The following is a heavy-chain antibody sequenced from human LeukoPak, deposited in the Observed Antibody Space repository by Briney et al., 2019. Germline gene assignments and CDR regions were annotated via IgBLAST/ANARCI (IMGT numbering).Heavy chain of an antibody. J-gene: IGHJ4*02. CDR3: ARVQRGYVWGSSLI. D-gene: IGHD3-16*01. CDR1: GFTFSSYS. Sequence: GGSLRLSCAASGFTFSSYSMNWVRQAPGKGLEWVSYISSSSSTIYYADSVKGRFAISRDNAKNSLYLQMNSLRAEDTAVYYCARVQRGYVWGSSLIWGQGTLVTVSS. CDR2: ISSSSSTI. V-gene: IGHV3-48*01.